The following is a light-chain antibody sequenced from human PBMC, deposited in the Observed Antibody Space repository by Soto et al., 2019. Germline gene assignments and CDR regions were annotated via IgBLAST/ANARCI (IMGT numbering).Light chain of an antibody. CDR3: QYHDDH. V-gene: IGKV1-5*01. CDR1: QYISTW. Sequence: DIQMTQSPSTLSASVGDRVTLTCRASQYISTWLAWYQQKPGKAPKLLIHDASSLQSGVPSRLSGRGSGTEFTLTITSLQPDDFATYYCQYHDDHFGPGTKVDIK. J-gene: IGKJ3*01. CDR2: DAS.